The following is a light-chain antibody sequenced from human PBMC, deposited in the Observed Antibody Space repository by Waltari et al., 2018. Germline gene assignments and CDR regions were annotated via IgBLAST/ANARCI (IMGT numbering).Light chain of an antibody. Sequence: QAVLPQPASLSASPGASASLTCTLRSGFNVGPYGISLYQYKPGGPPQFPLRYKSDSDKIQGSGVPSRFSGSKDASANAGILLIAGLQSEDEADYYCMIWHSGAWVFGGGTRLTVL. J-gene: IGLJ3*02. V-gene: IGLV5-45*01. CDR2: YKSDSDK. CDR1: SGFNVGPYG. CDR3: MIWHSGAWV.